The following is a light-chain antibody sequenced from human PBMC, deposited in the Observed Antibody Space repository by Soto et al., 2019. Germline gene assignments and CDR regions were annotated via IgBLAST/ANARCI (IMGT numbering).Light chain of an antibody. CDR1: RDISTW. CDR3: QEYSRD. J-gene: IGKJ4*01. CDR2: EAS. V-gene: IGKV1-5*01. Sequence: DIQMTQSPSTLSASVGDRVTITSRASRDISTWLAWYQQKPGKAPKVLIYEASNLESGVPSRFSGSGSGTEFTLTISSLQPDDFATYYCQEYSRDFGGGTRVEIK.